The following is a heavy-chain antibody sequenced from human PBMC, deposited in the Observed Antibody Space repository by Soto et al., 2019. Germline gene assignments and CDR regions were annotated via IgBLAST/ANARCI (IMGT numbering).Heavy chain of an antibody. CDR1: GFTFSSYA. D-gene: IGHD3-22*01. V-gene: IGHV3-30-3*01. J-gene: IGHJ3*02. Sequence: GGSLRLSCAASGFTFSSYAMHWVRQAPGKGLEWVAVISYDGSNKYYADSVKGRFTISRDNSKNTLYLQMNSLRAEDTAVYYCARDYYYDSSGYLGAFDIWGQGTMVTVSS. CDR3: ARDYYYDSSGYLGAFDI. CDR2: ISYDGSNK.